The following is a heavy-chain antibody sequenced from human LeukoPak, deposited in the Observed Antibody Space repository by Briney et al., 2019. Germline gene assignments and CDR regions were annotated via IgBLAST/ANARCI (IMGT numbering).Heavy chain of an antibody. CDR2: ISTGGSRT. D-gene: IGHD3-22*01. V-gene: IGHV3-48*03. J-gene: IGHJ4*02. CDR1: GFTFSSYE. Sequence: PGGSLRLSCAASGFTFSSYEMNWVRQAPGKGLEWASYISTGGSRTYYADSVRGRFTISRDNAKNSLYLQMNSLRAEDTAVYYCARFDSSGYAIDYWGQGTLVTVSS. CDR3: ARFDSSGYAIDY.